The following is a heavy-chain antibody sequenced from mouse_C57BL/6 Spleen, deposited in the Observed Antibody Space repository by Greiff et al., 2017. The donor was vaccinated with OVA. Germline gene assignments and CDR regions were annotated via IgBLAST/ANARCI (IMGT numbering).Heavy chain of an antibody. D-gene: IGHD1-3*01. CDR3: ARGSGQQRGYYYAMDY. J-gene: IGHJ4*01. V-gene: IGHV1-82*01. CDR1: GYAFSSSW. Sequence: VKLVESGPELVKPGASVKISCKASGYAFSSSWMNWVKQRPGKGLEWIGRIYPGDGDTNYNGKFKGKATLTADKSSSTAYMQLSSLTSEDSAVYFCARGSGQQRGYYYAMDYWGQGTSVTVSS. CDR2: IYPGDGDT.